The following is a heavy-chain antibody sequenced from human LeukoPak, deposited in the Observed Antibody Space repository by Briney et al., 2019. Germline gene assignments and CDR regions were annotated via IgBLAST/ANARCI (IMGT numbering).Heavy chain of an antibody. CDR2: ITPDGGST. CDR3: ARVGSSSLDY. J-gene: IGHJ4*02. D-gene: IGHD3-10*01. V-gene: IGHV3-74*01. CDR1: GFTFSSHW. Sequence: PGGSLRLSCAASGFTFSSHWMHWVRQAPGKGLVWVSRITPDGGSTSYADSVKGRFTISRDNAKNTLYLQMNSLRAEDTAVYYCARVGSSSLDYWGQGILVTVSS.